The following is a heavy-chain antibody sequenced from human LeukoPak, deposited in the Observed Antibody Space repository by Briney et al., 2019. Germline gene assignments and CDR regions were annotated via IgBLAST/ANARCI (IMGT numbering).Heavy chain of an antibody. CDR2: IYSGGAI. J-gene: IGHJ4*02. CDR1: GFAVGSNY. CDR3: AKQLGYCSDGSCYFPY. Sequence: GGSLRLSCVASGFAVGSNYMSWVRQAPGKGLEWASLIYSGGAIRYADSVQGRFTISRDNSKSTLCLQMNSLRAEDTAVYYCAKQLGYCSDGSCYFPYWGQGTLVTVSS. V-gene: IGHV3-66*04. D-gene: IGHD2-15*01.